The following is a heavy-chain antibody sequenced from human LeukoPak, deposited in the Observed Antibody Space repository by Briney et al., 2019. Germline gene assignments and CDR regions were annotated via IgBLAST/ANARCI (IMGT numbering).Heavy chain of an antibody. J-gene: IGHJ4*02. CDR1: GGTFSSYA. CDR3: AKAYYDFWSGYYPLFDY. V-gene: IGHV1-69*13. CDR2: IIPIFGTA. D-gene: IGHD3-3*01. Sequence: SVKVSCKASGGTFSSYAISWVRQAPGQGLEWMGGIIPIFGTANYAQKFQGRVTITADESTSTAYMELSSLRSEDTAVYYCAKAYYDFWSGYYPLFDYWGQGTLVTVPS.